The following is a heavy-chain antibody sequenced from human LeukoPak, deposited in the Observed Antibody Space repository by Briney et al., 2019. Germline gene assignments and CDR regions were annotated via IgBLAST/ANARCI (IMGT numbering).Heavy chain of an antibody. D-gene: IGHD6-13*01. CDR2: INHSGST. Sequence: SETLSLTCAVYGGSFSGYYWSWIRQPPGKGLEWIGEINHSGSTNYNPSLKSRVTISVDTSKNRFSLKLSSVTAADTAVYYCARAPAAAGTIDYWGQGTLVTVSS. V-gene: IGHV4-34*01. J-gene: IGHJ4*02. CDR1: GGSFSGYY. CDR3: ARAPAAAGTIDY.